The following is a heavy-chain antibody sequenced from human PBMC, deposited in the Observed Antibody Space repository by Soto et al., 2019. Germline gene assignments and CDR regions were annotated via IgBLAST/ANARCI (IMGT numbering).Heavy chain of an antibody. J-gene: IGHJ4*02. CDR3: ARYHPDYGDYGADSYYFDY. CDR2: IYYSGST. D-gene: IGHD4-17*01. CDR1: GGSISSYY. Sequence: PSETLSLTCTVSGGSISSYYWSWIRQPPGKGLEWIGYIYYSGSTNYNPSLKSRVTISVDTSKNQFSLKLSSVTAADTAVYYCARYHPDYGDYGADSYYFDYWGQGTLVTVSS. V-gene: IGHV4-59*01.